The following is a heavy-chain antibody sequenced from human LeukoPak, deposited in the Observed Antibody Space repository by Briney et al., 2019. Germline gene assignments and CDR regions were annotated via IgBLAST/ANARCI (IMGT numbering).Heavy chain of an antibody. V-gene: IGHV4-59*01. CDR1: GGSISSSY. CDR3: ARGLGPLDSGYDPGFGY. CDR2: IYYSGST. Sequence: SETLSLTCTVSGGSISSSYWIWIRQPPGKGLEWVGYIYYSGSTTYNPSLESRVTISLNTSKNQFSLKLSSVTAADTAVYYCARGLGPLDSGYDPGFGYWGQGTLVTVSS. J-gene: IGHJ4*02. D-gene: IGHD5-12*01.